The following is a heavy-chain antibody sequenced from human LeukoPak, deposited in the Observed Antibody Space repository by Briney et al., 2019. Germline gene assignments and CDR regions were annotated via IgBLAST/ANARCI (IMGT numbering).Heavy chain of an antibody. Sequence: PGGSLRLSCAASRFTFSDYYMSWIRQAPGKGLEWVSYISSGGSTIYYADSVKGRFTISRDNAKNSVYLQMDSLRAEDTAVYYCARRRDYFDSWGQGTLVTVSS. CDR1: RFTFSDYY. CDR3: ARRRDYFDS. J-gene: IGHJ4*02. CDR2: ISSGGSTI. V-gene: IGHV3-11*01.